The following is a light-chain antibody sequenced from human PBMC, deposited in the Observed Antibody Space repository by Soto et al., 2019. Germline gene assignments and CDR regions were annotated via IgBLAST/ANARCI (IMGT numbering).Light chain of an antibody. V-gene: IGKV3-20*01. CDR3: QQFVMSPPGYT. CDR2: GAS. Sequence: EIVLTQSPGTLSLSPGERATLSCRASQSVSGTYLAWYQHRSGQAPRLLIYGASNRATGIPDRFSGYGSGTDFTLTVRRLEPEDSAVYYCQQFVMSPPGYTFGQVTKLEIK. CDR1: QSVSGTY. J-gene: IGKJ2*01.